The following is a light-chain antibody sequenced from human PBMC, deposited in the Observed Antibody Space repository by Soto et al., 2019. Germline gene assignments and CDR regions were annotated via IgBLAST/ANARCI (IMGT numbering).Light chain of an antibody. CDR3: QQRSNWPLT. CDR1: QSVSSY. Sequence: EIVLTQSPATLSLSPGERATLSCRASQSVSSYVAWYQSKPGQAPRLLMYDASNRVIGIPARFSGSGSGKDFTLTLSGLKPEDFAVYYCQQRSNWPLTFGGGTTVEI. V-gene: IGKV3-11*01. J-gene: IGKJ4*01. CDR2: DAS.